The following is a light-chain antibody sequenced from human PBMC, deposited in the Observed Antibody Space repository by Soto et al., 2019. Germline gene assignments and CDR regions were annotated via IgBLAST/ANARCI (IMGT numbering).Light chain of an antibody. J-gene: IGKJ1*01. CDR2: KVY. V-gene: IGKV2-30*01. CDR1: QSLVYSDGNTY. CDR3: MHGSHWPWT. Sequence: DIVMTQSPLSLPVTLGQPASITCRSSQSLVYSDGNTYLNWFQQRPGQSPRRLIYKVYYRDSGVPDRVSGSGSGTDFTRKISRGEAEEGGVYYCMHGSHWPWTFGQGTKVEIE.